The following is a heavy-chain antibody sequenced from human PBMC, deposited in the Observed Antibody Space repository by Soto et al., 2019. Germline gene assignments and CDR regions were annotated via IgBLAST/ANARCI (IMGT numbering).Heavy chain of an antibody. Sequence: QVQLVQSGAEVKKPGASVKVSCKASGYTFTSYGISWVRQAPGQGLEWMGWISAYNGNTNYAQKLQGRVTMTTDTSTSTAYVELRSLRSDDTAVYYCARELDYYGSGSYYPDYWGQGTLVTVSS. CDR3: ARELDYYGSGSYYPDY. D-gene: IGHD3-10*01. CDR2: ISAYNGNT. CDR1: GYTFTSYG. V-gene: IGHV1-18*01. J-gene: IGHJ4*02.